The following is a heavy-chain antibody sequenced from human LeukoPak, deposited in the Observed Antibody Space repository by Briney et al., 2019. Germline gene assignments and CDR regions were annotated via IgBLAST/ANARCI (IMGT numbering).Heavy chain of an antibody. J-gene: IGHJ4*02. CDR1: GGSISSYY. V-gene: IGHV4-59*08. CDR3: ARHPYYDSSGYYFDY. CDR2: IYYSGST. Sequence: SETLSLTCTVSGGSISSYYWSWIRQPPGKGPEWIGYIYYSGSTNYNPSLKSRVTISVDTSKNQFSLKLSSVTAADTAVYYCARHPYYDSSGYYFDYWGQGTLVTVSS. D-gene: IGHD3-22*01.